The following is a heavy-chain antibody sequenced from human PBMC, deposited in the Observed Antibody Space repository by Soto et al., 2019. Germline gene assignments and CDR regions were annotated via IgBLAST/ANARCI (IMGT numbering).Heavy chain of an antibody. Sequence: PGGSLRLSCAASGFTFRSYWMSWVRQPPGKGLEWVANIKQDGSDKYYVHSVKGRSTISRDNAKNSLFLQMDGLRAEDTAVYYCAREGYSYGTYFDYWGQGTLVTVSS. CDR3: AREGYSYGTYFDY. CDR1: GFTFRSYW. J-gene: IGHJ4*02. CDR2: IKQDGSDK. D-gene: IGHD5-18*01. V-gene: IGHV3-7*01.